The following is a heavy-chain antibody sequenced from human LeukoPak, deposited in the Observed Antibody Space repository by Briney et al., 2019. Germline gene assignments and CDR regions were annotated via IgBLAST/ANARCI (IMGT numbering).Heavy chain of an antibody. CDR2: ITDSGGST. J-gene: IGHJ4*02. D-gene: IGHD1-14*01. CDR3: ASRPEFDY. V-gene: IGHV3-23*01. CDR1: GFTFSSYA. Sequence: GTSLRLSCAASGFTFSSYAMSWVRQAPGKGLEWVSSITDSGGSTFYADSVKGRFTISRDNSKNTLFLQMNSLRAEDTALYSCASRPEFDYWGQGTLVTVSS.